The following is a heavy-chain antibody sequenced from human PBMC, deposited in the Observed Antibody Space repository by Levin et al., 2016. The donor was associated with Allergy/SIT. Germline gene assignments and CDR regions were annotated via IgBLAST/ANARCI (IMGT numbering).Heavy chain of an antibody. V-gene: IGHV3-21*01. CDR3: ARDRDWAFDY. J-gene: IGHJ4*02. CDR2: ISSSSSYI. CDR1: GFTFSSYS. D-gene: IGHD3/OR15-3a*01. Sequence: ETLSLTCAASGFTFSSYSMNWVRQAPGKGLEWVSSISSSSSYIHYADSVKGRFTISRDNAKNSLYLQMNSLRAEDTAVYYCARDRDWAFDYWGQGTLVTVSS.